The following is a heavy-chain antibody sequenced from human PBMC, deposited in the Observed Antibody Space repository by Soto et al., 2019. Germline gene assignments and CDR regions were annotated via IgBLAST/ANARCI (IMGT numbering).Heavy chain of an antibody. V-gene: IGHV3-48*02. D-gene: IGHD5-18*01. CDR3: ARDLNEYSYGSRWFDP. Sequence: EVQLVESGGGLVQPGGSLRLSCAASGSTFSSYSMNWVRQAPGKGREWVSYISSSSSTIYYADSVKGRFTISRDNAKNSLYLQMNSLRDEDTAVYYCARDLNEYSYGSRWFDPWGQGTLVTVSS. CDR1: GSTFSSYS. J-gene: IGHJ5*02. CDR2: ISSSSSTI.